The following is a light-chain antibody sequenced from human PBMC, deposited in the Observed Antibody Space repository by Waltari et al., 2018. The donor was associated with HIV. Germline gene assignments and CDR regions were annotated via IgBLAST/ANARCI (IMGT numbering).Light chain of an antibody. Sequence: QSVLTQPPSASGTPGQRVTISCSGSSSNTGNAHVYWYQQLPGTTPKLLIYKNIQLPSGVPDRFAGSKSGTSAYLAISGLRSEDEADYYCVGWDASLSAYVFGAGTKVTVL. J-gene: IGLJ1*01. CDR3: VGWDASLSAYV. V-gene: IGLV1-47*01. CDR1: SSNTGNAH. CDR2: KNI.